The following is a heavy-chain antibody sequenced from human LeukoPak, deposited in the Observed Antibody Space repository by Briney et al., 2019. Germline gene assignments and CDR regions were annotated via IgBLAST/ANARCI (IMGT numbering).Heavy chain of an antibody. V-gene: IGHV3-7*01. CDR1: GFTFSSYW. D-gene: IGHD6-19*01. CDR3: ARDLGYSSGLDY. Sequence: GGSLRLSCAASGFTFSSYWMSWVRQAPGEGVEWVANIKQDGSEKYYVDSVKGRFTISRDNAKNSLHLQMNSLRAEDTAVYYWARDLGYSSGLDYWGQGTLVTVSS. CDR2: IKQDGSEK. J-gene: IGHJ4*02.